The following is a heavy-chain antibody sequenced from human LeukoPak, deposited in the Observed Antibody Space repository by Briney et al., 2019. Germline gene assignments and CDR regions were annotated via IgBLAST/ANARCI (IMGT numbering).Heavy chain of an antibody. CDR3: ARVSGYKARTFDY. J-gene: IGHJ4*02. CDR2: IYYSGST. V-gene: IGHV4-59*11. Sequence: SETLSITCTVSGGSIKSHYWSWIRQPQGKGLEWIGYIYYSGSTNYNPSLKSRVTISVDTSKNQFSLKLSSVTAADTAVYYCARVSGYKARTFDYWGQGTLVTVSS. CDR1: GGSIKSHY. D-gene: IGHD5-12*01.